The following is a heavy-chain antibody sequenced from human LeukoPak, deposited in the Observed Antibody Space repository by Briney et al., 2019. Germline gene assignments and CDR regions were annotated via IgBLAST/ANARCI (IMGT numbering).Heavy chain of an antibody. CDR1: GFTFSSYW. V-gene: IGHV3-7*01. D-gene: IGHD6-13*01. Sequence: GGSLRLSCAASGFTFSSYWMSWVRQAPGKGLEWVANIKQDGSEKYYVDSVKGRFTISRDNAKNSLYLQMNSLGAEDTAVYYCAREYSSSWYGLDYWGQGTLVTVSS. CDR2: IKQDGSEK. CDR3: AREYSSSWYGLDY. J-gene: IGHJ4*02.